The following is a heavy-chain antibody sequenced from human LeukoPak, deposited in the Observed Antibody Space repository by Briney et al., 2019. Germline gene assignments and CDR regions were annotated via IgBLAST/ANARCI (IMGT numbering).Heavy chain of an antibody. V-gene: IGHV3-23*01. D-gene: IGHD3-10*01. Sequence: GGSLRLSCAASGFTFSSYAMSWVRQAPVKGLEWVSAISGSGGSTYYADSVKGRFTISRDNSKNTLYLQMNSLRAEDTAVYYCAKDPYYYGSGSYYPADYWGQGTLVTVSS. CDR3: AKDPYYYGSGSYYPADY. CDR1: GFTFSSYA. J-gene: IGHJ4*02. CDR2: ISGSGGST.